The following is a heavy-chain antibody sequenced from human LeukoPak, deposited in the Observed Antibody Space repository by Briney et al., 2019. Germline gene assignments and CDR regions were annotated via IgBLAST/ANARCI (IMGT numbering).Heavy chain of an antibody. Sequence: PSETLSLTCTISGGSVSDYYWSWIRQSPGKGLEWIGYIYHTRSTSYSPSLKSRVTISADTSQNQFSLKLKSVTAADTAVYYCARGGYYGSGNDFRFDPWGQGTLVTVSS. J-gene: IGHJ5*02. D-gene: IGHD3-10*01. CDR2: IYHTRST. CDR3: ARGGYYGSGNDFRFDP. V-gene: IGHV4-59*02. CDR1: GGSVSDYY.